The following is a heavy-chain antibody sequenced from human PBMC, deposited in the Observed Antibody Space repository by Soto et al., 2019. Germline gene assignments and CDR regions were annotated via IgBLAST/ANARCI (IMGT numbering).Heavy chain of an antibody. CDR1: GGSISSYY. D-gene: IGHD2-2*03. CDR3: ARDGYGSSQYYGMDV. Sequence: SETLSLTCTVSGGSISSYYWSWIRQPAGKGLEWIGRIYTSGSTNYNPSLKSRVTMSVDTSKNQFSLKLSSVTAADTAVYYCARDGYGSSQYYGMDVWGQWTTVTVSS. J-gene: IGHJ6*02. V-gene: IGHV4-4*07. CDR2: IYTSGST.